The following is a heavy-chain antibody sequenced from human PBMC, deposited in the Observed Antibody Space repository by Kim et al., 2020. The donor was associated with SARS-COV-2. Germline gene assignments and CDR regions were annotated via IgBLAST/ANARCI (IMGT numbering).Heavy chain of an antibody. CDR2: VDRGGSIT. J-gene: IGHJ4*02. CDR1: GFEFSKSW. CDR3: IRAQSGSFDS. V-gene: IGHV3-74*03. D-gene: IGHD2-15*01. Sequence: GGSLRLSCAASGFEFSKSWMHWVRQSPGKGLVWVSLVDRGGSITTYAGSVKGRFTASRDNAKNTLYLQMNSLRGEDTAVYYCIRAQSGSFDSWGQGTLVTVS.